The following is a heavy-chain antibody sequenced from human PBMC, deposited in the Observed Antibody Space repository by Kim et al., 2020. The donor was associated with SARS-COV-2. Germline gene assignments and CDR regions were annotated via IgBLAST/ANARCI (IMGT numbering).Heavy chain of an antibody. V-gene: IGHV3-30*02. J-gene: IGHJ6*02. D-gene: IGHD3-10*01. Sequence: VKGRFAISRDNSKNTLYLQMNSLRAEDTAVYYCAKESGFGEFLGDYGMDVWGQGTTVTVSS. CDR3: AKESGFGEFLGDYGMDV.